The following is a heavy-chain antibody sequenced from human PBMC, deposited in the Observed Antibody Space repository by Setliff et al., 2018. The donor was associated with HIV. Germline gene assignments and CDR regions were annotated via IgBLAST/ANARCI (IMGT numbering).Heavy chain of an antibody. D-gene: IGHD3-22*01. CDR3: ARGLSFYDPGGFDY. V-gene: IGHV4-4*09. Sequence: SETLSLTCTVSGGSISSYYWSWIRQPPGKGLEWIGYIYTSGSTNYNPSLKSRVTISVDTSKNQFSLKLSSGTAAATAVYYCARGLSFYDPGGFDYWGQGTLVTVSS. J-gene: IGHJ4*02. CDR2: IYTSGST. CDR1: GGSISSYY.